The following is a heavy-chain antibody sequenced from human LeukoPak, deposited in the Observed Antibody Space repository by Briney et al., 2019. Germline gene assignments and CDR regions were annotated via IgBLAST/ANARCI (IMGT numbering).Heavy chain of an antibody. J-gene: IGHJ4*02. Sequence: ASVKVSCKASGYTFTGYYMHWVRQAPRQGREWMGWINPNRGATNYAHKFQGKGTMTRDTSISTAYMEVSRLRSDDTAVFYCAREGSGYPYWGQGTLVTVSS. CDR2: INPNRGAT. D-gene: IGHD3-22*01. CDR1: GYTFTGYY. V-gene: IGHV1-2*02. CDR3: AREGSGYPY.